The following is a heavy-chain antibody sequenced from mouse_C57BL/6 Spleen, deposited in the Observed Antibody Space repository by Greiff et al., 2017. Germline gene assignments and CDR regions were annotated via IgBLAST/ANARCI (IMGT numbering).Heavy chain of an antibody. CDR1: GYTFTSYW. CDR2: IDPSDSET. CDR3: ARELRLREYYFDY. J-gene: IGHJ2*01. Sequence: QVQLKQPGAELVRPGSSVKLSCKASGYTFTSYWMHWVKQRPIQGLEWIGNIDPSDSETHYNQKFKDKATLTVDKSSSTAYMQLSSLTSEDSAVYYCARELRLREYYFDYWGQGTTLTVSS. V-gene: IGHV1-52*01. D-gene: IGHD3-2*02.